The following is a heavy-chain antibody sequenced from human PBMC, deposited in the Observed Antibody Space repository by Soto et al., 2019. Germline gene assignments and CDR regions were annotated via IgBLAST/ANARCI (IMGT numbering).Heavy chain of an antibody. CDR1: GYTFTSYA. CDR2: INAGTGNT. Sequence: QVQLVQSGAEEKKPGASVKVSCKASGYTFTSYAMHWVREAPGQRLEWMGGINAGTGNTKYSQKFQGRGTITRDTSASTAYLEPSSLRSEDTAGYYCARSIVVVTALDYWGQGALVIVSS. V-gene: IGHV1-3*05. D-gene: IGHD2-21*02. CDR3: ARSIVVVTALDY. J-gene: IGHJ4*02.